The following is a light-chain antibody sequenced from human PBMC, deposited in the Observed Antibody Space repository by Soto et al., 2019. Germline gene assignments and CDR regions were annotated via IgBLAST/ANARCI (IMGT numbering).Light chain of an antibody. V-gene: IGLV3-1*01. CDR2: QDN. CDR1: KLGDKF. J-gene: IGLJ2*01. CDR3: QAWDSSTAQVV. Sequence: SYELTQPPSVSVSPGQTASITCSGDKLGDKFVCWYHQRPGQSPVLVIYQDNSRPSGIPERFSGSNSGSTATLTISGTQGIDEADYYCQAWDSSTAQVVFGGGTQLTVL.